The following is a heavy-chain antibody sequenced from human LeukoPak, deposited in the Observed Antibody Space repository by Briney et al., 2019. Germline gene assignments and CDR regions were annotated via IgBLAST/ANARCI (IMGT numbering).Heavy chain of an antibody. CDR2: IKQDGSEK. CDR1: GFTFSSYW. V-gene: IGHV3-7*01. J-gene: IGHJ1*01. Sequence: PGGSLRLSCAASGFTFSSYWMSWVRQAPGKGLEWVANIKQDGSEKYYVDSVKGRFTISRDNAKNSLYLQMNSLRAEDTAVYYCAKPEYSSSPEYFQHWGQGTLVTVSS. CDR3: AKPEYSSSPEYFQH. D-gene: IGHD6-6*01.